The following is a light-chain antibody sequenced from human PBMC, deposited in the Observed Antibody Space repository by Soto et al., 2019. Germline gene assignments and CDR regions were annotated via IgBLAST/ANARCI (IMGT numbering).Light chain of an antibody. Sequence: QSVLTQPASVSGSPGQSITISCTGTSSDIGAYNFVSWYQQHPGKAPKLMLYDVNIRPSGVSNRFSGSKSGNTASLTISGLQAEDEAEYYFTSLTTSTTMIFGGGTKLPVL. V-gene: IGLV2-14*03. CDR1: SSDIGAYNF. J-gene: IGLJ2*01. CDR3: TSLTTSTTMI. CDR2: DVN.